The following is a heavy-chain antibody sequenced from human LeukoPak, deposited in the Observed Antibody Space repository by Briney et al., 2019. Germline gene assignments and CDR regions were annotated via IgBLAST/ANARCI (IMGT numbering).Heavy chain of an antibody. D-gene: IGHD2-15*01. J-gene: IGHJ4*02. Sequence: PGRSLRLSCEASGFTFRNYGMHWVRQAPGKGLDWVGVIWFDGSNRYYADSVKGRFTISRDNSKNTLYLQVNSVRAEDTGVYYCARDTSGYYDYWGQGALVTVSS. CDR2: IWFDGSNR. CDR3: ARDTSGYYDY. V-gene: IGHV3-33*01. CDR1: GFTFRNYG.